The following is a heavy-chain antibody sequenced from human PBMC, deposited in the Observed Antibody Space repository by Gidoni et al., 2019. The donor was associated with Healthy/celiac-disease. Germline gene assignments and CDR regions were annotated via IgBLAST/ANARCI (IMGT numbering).Heavy chain of an antibody. CDR1: GFTFSASA. CDR2: IRSKANSYAT. D-gene: IGHD3-22*01. CDR3: TRHRYYYDSSGYYHDAFDI. V-gene: IGHV3-73*02. J-gene: IGHJ3*02. Sequence: EVQLVESGGGLVQPGGSLNLSCASSGFTFSASAMHWVRQASGKGLEWVGRIRSKANSYATAYAASVKGRFTISRDDSKNTAYLQMNSLKSEDTAVYYCTRHRYYYDSSGYYHDAFDIWGQGTMVTVSS.